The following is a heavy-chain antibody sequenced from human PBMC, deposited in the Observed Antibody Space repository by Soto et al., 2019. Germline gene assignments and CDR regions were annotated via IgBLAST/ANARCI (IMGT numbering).Heavy chain of an antibody. CDR1: GGSFSGYY. CDR3: ARRAYYGSGSYYKRGSGYYGMDV. J-gene: IGHJ6*02. D-gene: IGHD3-10*01. V-gene: IGHV4-34*01. CDR2: INHSGST. Sequence: PSETLSLTCAVYGGSFSGYYWSWIRQPPGKGLEWIGEINHSGSTNYNPSLKSRVTISVDTSKNQFSLKLSSVTAADAAVYYCARRAYYGSGSYYKRGSGYYGMDVWGQGNTVTVLL.